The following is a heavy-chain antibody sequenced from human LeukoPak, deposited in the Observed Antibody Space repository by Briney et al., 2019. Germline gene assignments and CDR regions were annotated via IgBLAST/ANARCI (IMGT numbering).Heavy chain of an antibody. CDR2: IKQDGSEK. D-gene: IGHD5-24*01. J-gene: IGHJ4*02. Sequence: PGGSLRLSCAASGFTFSSYWMSWVRQAPGKGLEWVANIKQDGSEKYYVDSVKGRFTISRDNAKNSLYLQMNSLRAEDTALYYCARRRWLQFGSFDYWGQGTLVTVSS. CDR3: ARRRWLQFGSFDY. CDR1: GFTFSSYW. V-gene: IGHV3-7*03.